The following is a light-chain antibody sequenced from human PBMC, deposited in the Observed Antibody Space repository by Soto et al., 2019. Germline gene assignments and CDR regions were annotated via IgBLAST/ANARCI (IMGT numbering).Light chain of an antibody. CDR2: DTS. Sequence: MTQTPSSVSASVGDRVTITCRANQGIGDTLAWYQHKPGQTPRLLIYDTSTRATGVPARFSGSRSGPEFTLTINSLQSEDFVIYYCQPYNNWPLTFGGGTKVDIK. V-gene: IGKV3-15*01. J-gene: IGKJ4*01. CDR3: QPYNNWPLT. CDR1: QGIGDT.